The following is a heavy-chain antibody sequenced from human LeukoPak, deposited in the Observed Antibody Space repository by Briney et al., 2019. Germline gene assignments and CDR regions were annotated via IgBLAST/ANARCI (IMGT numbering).Heavy chain of an antibody. CDR2: ISSTSRSI. Sequence: GGSLRLSCAASGFTFSSYSMNWVRQAPGKGLEWVSSISSTSRSIYAAASVKGRFTISRDNAKTSLYLKMTSLRAEDTAVYYCARVGAPHDYWGQGTLVTVSS. V-gene: IGHV3-21*01. D-gene: IGHD3-16*01. CDR3: ARVGAPHDY. J-gene: IGHJ4*02. CDR1: GFTFSSYS.